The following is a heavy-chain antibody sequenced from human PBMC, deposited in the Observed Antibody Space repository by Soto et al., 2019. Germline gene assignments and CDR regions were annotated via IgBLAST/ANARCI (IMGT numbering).Heavy chain of an antibody. V-gene: IGHV1-2*02. Sequence: QVQRVQSGAEVKKPGASVTVSCKASGYTFTGYYMHWVRQAPGQGHEWMGWINPNSGGTNYAQKVHGRVTMPRDTSVSTAYMELSRLRSDDTAVYYCARGFRTMVRGVMDVWGQGTTVTVSS. CDR1: GYTFTGYY. CDR3: ARGFRTMVRGVMDV. J-gene: IGHJ6*02. CDR2: INPNSGGT. D-gene: IGHD3-10*01.